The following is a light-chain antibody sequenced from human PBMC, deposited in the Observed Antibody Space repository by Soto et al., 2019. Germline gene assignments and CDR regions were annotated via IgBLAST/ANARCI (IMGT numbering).Light chain of an antibody. CDR3: QQYGSSPKT. V-gene: IGKV3-20*01. Sequence: EILFTQSPCTLSLSPGERATLSCRASQSVSSSYLAWYQQKPGQAPSLLTYGASSRATGIPDRFSGSGSGTEFILTISRLEPEDFAVYYCQQYGSSPKTFGQGTKVDIK. CDR1: QSVSSSY. J-gene: IGKJ1*01. CDR2: GAS.